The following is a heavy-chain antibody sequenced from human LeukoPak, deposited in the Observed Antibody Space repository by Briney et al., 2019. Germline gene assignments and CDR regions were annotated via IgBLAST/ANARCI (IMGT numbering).Heavy chain of an antibody. D-gene: IGHD6-19*01. CDR1: GFTFSSYA. Sequence: GGSLRLSCAASGFTFSSYAMHWVRKAPGKGLEWVAVISYDGSNKYYADSVKGRFTISRDNSKNTLYLQMNSLRAEDTAVYYCARARNGWYTGELDYWGQGTLVTVSS. CDR3: ARARNGWYTGELDY. J-gene: IGHJ4*02. CDR2: ISYDGSNK. V-gene: IGHV3-30*04.